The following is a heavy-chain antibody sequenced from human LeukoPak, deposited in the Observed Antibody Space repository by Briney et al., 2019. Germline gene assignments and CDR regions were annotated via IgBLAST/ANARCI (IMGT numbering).Heavy chain of an antibody. CDR3: ARGGYYGSGSSVRYYGLGV. CDR2: ISAYNGNT. D-gene: IGHD3-10*01. Sequence: ASVKVSCKASGYTFTSYGISWVRQAPGQGLEWMGWISAYNGNTNYAQMLQGRVTMTTDTSTRTAYMELRSLRSDDTAVYYCARGGYYGSGSSVRYYGLGVWGQGTTVTVSS. CDR1: GYTFTSYG. V-gene: IGHV1-18*01. J-gene: IGHJ6*02.